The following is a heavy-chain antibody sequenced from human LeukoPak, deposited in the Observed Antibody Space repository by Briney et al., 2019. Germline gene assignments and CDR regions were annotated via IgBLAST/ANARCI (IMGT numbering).Heavy chain of an antibody. CDR1: GGTFSSYA. J-gene: IGHJ4*02. V-gene: IGHV1-69*13. Sequence: ASVKVSCKASGGTFSSYAISWVRQAPGQGLEWMGGIIPIFGTANYAQKFQGRVTITADESTSTAYTELSSLRSEDTAVYYCARDPPTYYYGSGSYITDYWGQGTLVTVSS. CDR3: ARDPPTYYYGSGSYITDY. D-gene: IGHD3-10*01. CDR2: IIPIFGTA.